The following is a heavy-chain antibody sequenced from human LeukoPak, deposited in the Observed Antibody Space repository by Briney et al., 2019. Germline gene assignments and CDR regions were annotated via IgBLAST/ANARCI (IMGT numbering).Heavy chain of an antibody. CDR3: AKGLDGYNSLCDY. D-gene: IGHD5-24*01. CDR1: GFTFSSYA. J-gene: IGHJ4*02. CDR2: ISGSGGST. V-gene: IGHV3-23*01. Sequence: GGSLRLSCAASGFTFSSYAMSWVRQAPGKGLEWVSAISGSGGSTYYADSVKGRFTISRDNSKNRLYLQMNSLRAEETAVYYCAKGLDGYNSLCDYWGQGTLVTVSS.